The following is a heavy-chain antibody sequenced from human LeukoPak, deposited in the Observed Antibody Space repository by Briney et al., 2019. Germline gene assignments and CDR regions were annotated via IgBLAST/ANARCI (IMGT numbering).Heavy chain of an antibody. J-gene: IGHJ4*02. Sequence: SETLSLTCTVSGGSISSGSYRWSWIRQPAGKGLEWIGYIYYSGSTNYNPSLKSRVTISVDTSKNQFSLKLSSVTAADTAVYYCARVMRDGYNYQVDYWGQGTLVTVSS. CDR3: ARVMRDGYNYQVDY. D-gene: IGHD5-24*01. CDR1: GGSISSGSYR. V-gene: IGHV4-61*10. CDR2: IYYSGST.